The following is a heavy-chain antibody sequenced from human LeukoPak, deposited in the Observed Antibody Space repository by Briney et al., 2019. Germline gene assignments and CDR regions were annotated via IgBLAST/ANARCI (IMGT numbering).Heavy chain of an antibody. J-gene: IGHJ4*02. CDR3: ATQSYGLFAY. CDR1: GFTFSSYN. D-gene: IGHD4-17*01. Sequence: PGGSLRLSCAASGFTFSSYNMNWVRQAPGKGLEWVSYISSSSRTIYYADSVKGRFTISRDNARNSLYLQMNSLRPDDTAVYYCATQSYGLFAYWGQGTLVTVSS. CDR2: ISSSSRTI. V-gene: IGHV3-48*04.